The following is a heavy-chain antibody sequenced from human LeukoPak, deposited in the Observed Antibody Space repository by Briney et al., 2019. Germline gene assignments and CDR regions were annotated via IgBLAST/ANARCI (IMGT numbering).Heavy chain of an antibody. CDR2: IIPIFGTA. V-gene: IGHV1-69*01. Sequence: SVKVSCKASGGTFSSYAISWVRQAPGQGLEWKGGIIPIFGTANYAQKFQGRVTITADESTSTAYMELSSLRSDDTAVYYCARADSSSSGLIDYWGQGTLVTVSS. CDR3: ARADSSSSGLIDY. D-gene: IGHD6-6*01. J-gene: IGHJ4*02. CDR1: GGTFSSYA.